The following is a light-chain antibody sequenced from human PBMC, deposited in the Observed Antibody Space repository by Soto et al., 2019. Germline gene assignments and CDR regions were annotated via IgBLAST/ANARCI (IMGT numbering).Light chain of an antibody. V-gene: IGKV1-39*01. CDR2: AAS. Sequence: DIQMTQSPSSLSASVGDRVTITCRASQSISSYLHWYQQKPGKAPKLLIYAASSLQSGVPSRFSGSGAVTDFTLTIRSLQPEDFATYYCQRSFSTPLTFGGGTKVEIK. CDR3: QRSFSTPLT. CDR1: QSISSY. J-gene: IGKJ4*01.